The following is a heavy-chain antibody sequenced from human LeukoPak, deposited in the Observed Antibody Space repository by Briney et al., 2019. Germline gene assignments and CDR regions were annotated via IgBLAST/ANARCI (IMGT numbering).Heavy chain of an antibody. CDR3: ARERYYYYGMDV. J-gene: IGHJ6*02. CDR2: IYYSGST. V-gene: IGHV4-59*01. Sequence: SETLSLTCTVSGGSISSYYWSWIRQPPGEGLEWIGYIYYSGSTNYNPSLKSRVTISVDTSKNQFSLKLSSVTAADTAVYYCARERYYYYGMDVWGQGTTVTVSS. CDR1: GGSISSYY.